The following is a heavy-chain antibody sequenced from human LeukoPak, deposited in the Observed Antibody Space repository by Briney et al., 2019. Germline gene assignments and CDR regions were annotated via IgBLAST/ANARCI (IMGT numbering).Heavy chain of an antibody. CDR2: IYYSGST. CDR1: GFTFSSYE. Sequence: LRLSCAASGFTFSSYEMNWVRQAPGKGLEWIGSIYYSGSTYYNPSLKSRVTISVDTSKNQFSLKLSSVTAADTAVYYCARSVWGSYLFYYYYYMDVWGKGTTVTISS. V-gene: IGHV4-59*05. J-gene: IGHJ6*03. CDR3: ARSVWGSYLFYYYYYMDV. D-gene: IGHD3-16*02.